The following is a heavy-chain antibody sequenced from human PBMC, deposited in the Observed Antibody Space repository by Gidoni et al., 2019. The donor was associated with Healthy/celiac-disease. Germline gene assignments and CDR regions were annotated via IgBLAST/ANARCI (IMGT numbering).Heavy chain of an antibody. Sequence: EVQLLESGGGLVQPGGSLRLSCAASGFTFRSYAMIWVRQAQGQGLAWVSAMSGSGCSTYYAESVKGRFTISRDNSKNTLYLQMNSLRAEDTAVYYCAKEEWGRCGDSPYFQHWGQGTLVTVSS. J-gene: IGHJ1*01. CDR2: MSGSGCST. D-gene: IGHD2-21*02. V-gene: IGHV3-23*01. CDR3: AKEEWGRCGDSPYFQH. CDR1: GFTFRSYA.